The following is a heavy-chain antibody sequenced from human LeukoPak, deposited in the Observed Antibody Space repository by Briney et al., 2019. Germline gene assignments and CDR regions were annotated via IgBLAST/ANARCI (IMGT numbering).Heavy chain of an antibody. CDR1: VYTLSSYV. CDR3: ARAGAGFSMDV. Sequence: EASVKVSSETSVYTLSSYVISSVRQTPGEGGERMGWICAYNGKTNSAQRLQGRVTMTTDTSTSTAYMELRSLRSDDTAVYYCARAGAGFSMDVWGQGTTVTVSS. V-gene: IGHV1-18*01. D-gene: IGHD1-14*01. CDR2: ICAYNGKT. J-gene: IGHJ6*02.